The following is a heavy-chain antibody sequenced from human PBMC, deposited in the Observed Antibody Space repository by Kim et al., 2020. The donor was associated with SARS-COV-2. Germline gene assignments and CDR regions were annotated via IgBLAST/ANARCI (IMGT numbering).Heavy chain of an antibody. CDR2: IYSSGGTT. Sequence: ASVKVSCKASGYTFRNYYIHWVRQAPGQGLDWMGIIYSSGGTTTYAQKFQGRVTFTRDTSTSTVYMELTSLRSDDTAVYYCARDGLTSGIRDAYDIWGQGTMVTVSS. CDR3: ARDGLTSGIRDAYDI. V-gene: IGHV1-46*01. CDR1: GYTFRNYY. D-gene: IGHD7-27*01. J-gene: IGHJ3*02.